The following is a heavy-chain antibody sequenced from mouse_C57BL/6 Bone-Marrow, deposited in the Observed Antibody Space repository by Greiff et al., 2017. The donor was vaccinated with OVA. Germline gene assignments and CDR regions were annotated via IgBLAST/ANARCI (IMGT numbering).Heavy chain of an antibody. J-gene: IGHJ1*03. CDR3: ARESFYDYDWYFDV. CDR2: ISYSGST. Sequence: VQLQQSGPGMVKPSQSLSLTCTVTGYSITSGYDWHWIRHFPGNKLEWMGYISYSGSTNYNPSLKSRISITHDTSKNHFFLKLNSVTTEDTATYYCARESFYDYDWYFDVWGTGTTVTVSS. CDR1: GYSITSGYD. D-gene: IGHD2-4*01. V-gene: IGHV3-1*01.